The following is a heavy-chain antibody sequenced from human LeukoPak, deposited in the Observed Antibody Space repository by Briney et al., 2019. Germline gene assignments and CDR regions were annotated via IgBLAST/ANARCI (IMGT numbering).Heavy chain of an antibody. J-gene: IGHJ6*02. CDR2: ISSSSSYI. V-gene: IGHV3-21*04. D-gene: IGHD6-13*01. CDR1: GLTFSSYS. Sequence: GGPLRLSCAASGLTFSSYSMNWVRQAPGKGLEWVSSISSSSSYIYYADSVKGRFTISRDNAKNSLYLQMNSLRAEDTAVYYCARDVAAAGTSGLNYYYYYGMDVWGQGTTVTVSS. CDR3: ARDVAAAGTSGLNYYYYYGMDV.